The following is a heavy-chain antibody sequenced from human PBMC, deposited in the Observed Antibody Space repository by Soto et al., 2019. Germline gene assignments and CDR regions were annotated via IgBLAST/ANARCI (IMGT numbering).Heavy chain of an antibody. CDR1: GFTFSSYS. Sequence: GGSLRLSCAASGFTFSSYSMNWVRQAPGKGLEWVSSISSSSSYIYYADSVKGRFTISRDNAKNSLYLQMNSLRAEDTAVYYCARGKRVGVLRFLEWLFEIDYWGQGTLVTAPQ. CDR3: ARGKRVGVLRFLEWLFEIDY. V-gene: IGHV3-21*01. J-gene: IGHJ4*02. D-gene: IGHD3-3*01. CDR2: ISSSSSYI.